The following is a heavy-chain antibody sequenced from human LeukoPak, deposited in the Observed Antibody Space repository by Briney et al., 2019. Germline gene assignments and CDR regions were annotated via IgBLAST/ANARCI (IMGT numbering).Heavy chain of an antibody. CDR2: INPNSGGT. D-gene: IGHD3-9*01. J-gene: IGHJ3*02. CDR1: GDTFTGYY. Sequence: ASVKVSCKASGDTFTGYYMHWVRQAPGQGLEWMGWINPNSGGTNYAQKFQGRVTMTRDTSISTAYMELSRLRSDDTAVYYCAVVLRYSVAFDIWGQGTMVTVSS. CDR3: AVVLRYSVAFDI. V-gene: IGHV1-2*02.